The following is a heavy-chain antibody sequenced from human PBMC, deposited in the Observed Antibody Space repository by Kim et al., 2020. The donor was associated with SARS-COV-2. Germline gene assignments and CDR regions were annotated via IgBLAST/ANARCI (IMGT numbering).Heavy chain of an antibody. CDR2: ISGSGGST. J-gene: IGHJ6*02. V-gene: IGHV3-23*01. Sequence: GGSLRLSCAASGFTFSSYAMSWVRQAPGKGLEWVSAISGSGGSTYYADSVKGRFTISRDNSKNTLYLQMNSLRAEDTAVYYCAKSQWLVLDYYYYGMDVWGQGTTVTVSS. CDR1: GFTFSSYA. CDR3: AKSQWLVLDYYYYGMDV. D-gene: IGHD6-19*01.